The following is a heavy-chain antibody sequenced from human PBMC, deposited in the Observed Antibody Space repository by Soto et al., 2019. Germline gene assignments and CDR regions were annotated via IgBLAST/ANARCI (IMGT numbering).Heavy chain of an antibody. Sequence: GPSVKVSCKASGYTFTSYGISWVRQAPGQGLEGMGWISAYNGNTNYAQKLQGRVTMTTDTSTSTAYMELRSLRSDDTAVYYCARDSDYYDSSGYYKEYLYYDGMDVWGQGTTVTVSS. D-gene: IGHD3-22*01. CDR1: GYTFTSYG. J-gene: IGHJ6*02. V-gene: IGHV1-18*04. CDR3: ARDSDYYDSSGYYKEYLYYDGMDV. CDR2: ISAYNGNT.